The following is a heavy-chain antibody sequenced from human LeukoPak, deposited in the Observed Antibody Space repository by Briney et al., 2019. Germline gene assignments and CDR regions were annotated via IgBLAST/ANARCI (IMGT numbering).Heavy chain of an antibody. Sequence: SVKVSCKASGGTFSSYAISWVRQAPGQGLEWMGRIIPILGIANYAQKFQGRVTITADTSTSTAYMELSSLRSEDTAVYYCARDHRMYYYDSSGTDAFDIWGQGTMVTVSS. D-gene: IGHD3-22*01. V-gene: IGHV1-69*04. J-gene: IGHJ3*02. CDR2: IIPILGIA. CDR1: GGTFSSYA. CDR3: ARDHRMYYYDSSGTDAFDI.